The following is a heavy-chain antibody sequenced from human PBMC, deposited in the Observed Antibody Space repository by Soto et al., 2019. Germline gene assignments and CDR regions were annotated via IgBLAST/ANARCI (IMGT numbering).Heavy chain of an antibody. Sequence: PGGSLRLSCAASGFTFNSYGIHWVRQAPGKGLEWVAVISHDGSNTNYADSVKGRVTISRDNSKDTVYLQMNSLRAEDTAVYYCAKPIRALYLRYFAAIYYWGQGNLVTVSS. CDR1: GFTFNSYG. CDR3: AKPIRALYLRYFAAIYY. D-gene: IGHD3-9*01. CDR2: ISHDGSNT. V-gene: IGHV3-30*18. J-gene: IGHJ4*02.